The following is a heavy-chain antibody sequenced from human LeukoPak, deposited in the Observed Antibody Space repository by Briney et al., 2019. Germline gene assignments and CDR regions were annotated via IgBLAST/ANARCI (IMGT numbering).Heavy chain of an antibody. Sequence: PSETLSLTCTVSGGSMSSYYWSWIRQPPGKGLEWIGYIYYSGSTNYNPSLKSRVTISLDTSKIQFSLKLSSVSAADTAVYYCARSDLLWFGGVNSGFDYWGQGTLVTVSS. J-gene: IGHJ4*02. CDR2: IYYSGST. D-gene: IGHD3-10*01. CDR1: GGSMSSYY. V-gene: IGHV4-59*01. CDR3: ARSDLLWFGGVNSGFDY.